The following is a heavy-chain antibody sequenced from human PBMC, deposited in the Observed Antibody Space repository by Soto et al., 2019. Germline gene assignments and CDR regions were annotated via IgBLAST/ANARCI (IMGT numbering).Heavy chain of an antibody. V-gene: IGHV3-30*18. Sequence: QVQLVESGGGVVQPGRSLRLSCAASGFTFSSYGMHWVRQAPGKGLEWVAVISYDGSNKYYADSVKGRFTISRDNSKNTLYLQMNSLRAEDTAVYYCAKVATGNRIVWYFDLWGRGTLVTVSS. CDR3: AKVATGNRIVWYFDL. CDR2: ISYDGSNK. D-gene: IGHD1-26*01. CDR1: GFTFSSYG. J-gene: IGHJ2*01.